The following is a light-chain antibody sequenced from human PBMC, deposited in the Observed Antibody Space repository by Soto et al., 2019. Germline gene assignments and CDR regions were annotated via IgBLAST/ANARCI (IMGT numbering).Light chain of an antibody. Sequence: EIVLTQAPITLSVSPGERATLSCRASQTVSSNLAWYQQKPGQPPRLLMSGVSTRATGIPARFSGSGSGTEFTLTISSLQSEDFAVYYRQQYKDWPPEVTCGGGTKVEIK. CDR3: QQYKDWPPEVT. CDR1: QTVSSN. J-gene: IGKJ4*01. CDR2: GVS. V-gene: IGKV3D-15*01.